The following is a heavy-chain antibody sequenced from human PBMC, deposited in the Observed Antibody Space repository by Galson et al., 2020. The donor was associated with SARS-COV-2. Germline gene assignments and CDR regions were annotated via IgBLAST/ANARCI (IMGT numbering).Heavy chain of an antibody. Sequence: SETLSLTCAVYGGSSSGYCWTWIRQPPGKGLEWIGETTHSGSTNSNPSLKSRVTISVDTSKNQFSLKMRSVTAADTAVYYCARVPDYDVLTGFYPDGYDSWGQGTLVTVSS. J-gene: IGHJ3*01. CDR1: GGSSSGYC. V-gene: IGHV4-34*01. CDR3: ARVPDYDVLTGFYPDGYDS. D-gene: IGHD3-9*01. CDR2: TTHSGST.